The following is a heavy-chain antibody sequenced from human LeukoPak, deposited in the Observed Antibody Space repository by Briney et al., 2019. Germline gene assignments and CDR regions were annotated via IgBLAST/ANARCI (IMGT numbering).Heavy chain of an antibody. CDR2: ISINRSYM. J-gene: IGHJ4*02. D-gene: IGHD3-22*01. V-gene: IGHV3-21*03. CDR1: GFTVSSIY. CDR3: ARAYDSSSSFDY. Sequence: GESLRLSCAASGFTVSSIYMSWVRQAPGKGLEWVSSISINRSYMYYADSVKGRFTISRDNAKNSLSLQMNSLRAEDTAVYYCARAYDSSSSFDYWGQGTLVTVSS.